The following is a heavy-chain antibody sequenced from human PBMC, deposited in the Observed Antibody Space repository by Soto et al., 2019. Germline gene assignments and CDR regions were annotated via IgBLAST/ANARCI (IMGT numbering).Heavy chain of an antibody. V-gene: IGHV3-23*01. CDR1: GLTFSSYG. Sequence: EVQLLESGGGLVQPGGSLRLSCAASGLTFSSYGMRWVRQAPGKGLEWVSAISGSGGSTDYADFVKGRFTISRDNSKNTLYLQMNSLRVEDTAVYYCAKGRGYSDLFDYWGQGTLVTVSS. CDR2: ISGSGGST. CDR3: AKGRGYSDLFDY. D-gene: IGHD5-18*01. J-gene: IGHJ4*02.